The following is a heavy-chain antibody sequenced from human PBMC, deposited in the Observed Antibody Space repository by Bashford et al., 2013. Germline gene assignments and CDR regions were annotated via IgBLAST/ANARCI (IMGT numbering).Heavy chain of an antibody. CDR1: GDSFTXNW. V-gene: IGHV5-51*01. J-gene: IGHJ4*02. Sequence: GESSEDXLLRESGDSFTXNWIAWVRQRPGTGLEWMGSIYPGDSDVTYSPSFQGQVTISADKSLNTAYLQWSSLQASDTAMYFCARFPHLYCNSGGCSYFESWGQGTLVTVSS. CDR2: IYPGDSDV. D-gene: IGHD2-15*01. CDR3: ARFPHLYCNSGGCSYFES.